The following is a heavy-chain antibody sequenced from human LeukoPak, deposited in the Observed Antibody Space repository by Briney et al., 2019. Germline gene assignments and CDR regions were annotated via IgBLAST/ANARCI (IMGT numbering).Heavy chain of an antibody. CDR1: GFTFSSYA. J-gene: IGHJ4*02. CDR3: AKRGQLGY. D-gene: IGHD3-16*01. V-gene: IGHV3-23*01. Sequence: GGSLRLSCAASGFTFSSYAVTWVRQAPGKGLEWVSTISGSGNSTYYADSVKGRFTISRDDSKNTLFLQMNSLRAEDTAVYYCAKRGQLGYWGQGTLVTVSS. CDR2: ISGSGNST.